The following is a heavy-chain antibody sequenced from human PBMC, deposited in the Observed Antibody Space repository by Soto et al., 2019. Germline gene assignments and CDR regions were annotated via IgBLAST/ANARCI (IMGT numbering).Heavy chain of an antibody. CDR3: AKSSSSWFYYYALDV. CDR1: GFTFSSYG. Sequence: QVQLVESXXXXXXXXXXLRLSCAASGFTFSSYGMHWVRQAPGKGLEWVAIISYDGTNEYYADSVKGRFTISRDNSKNTLYLQMNSLRPEDTAVYYCAKSSSSWFYYYALDVWGQGTTVTVSS. CDR2: ISYDGTNE. J-gene: IGHJ6*02. V-gene: IGHV3-30*18. D-gene: IGHD6-13*01.